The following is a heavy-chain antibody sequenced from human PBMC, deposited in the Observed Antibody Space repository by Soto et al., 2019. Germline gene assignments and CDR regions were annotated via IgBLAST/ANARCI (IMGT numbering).Heavy chain of an antibody. J-gene: IGHJ4*02. D-gene: IGHD3-3*01. Sequence: QVQLVQSGAEVKKPGASVKVSCKASGYTFTGYYMHWVRQAPGQGLEWMGWINPNSGGTNYAQKFQGWGTMTRDTSISTAYMELSRLRSDDTAVYYCARQYYDFWSGYSSPYYFDYWGQGTLVTVSS. V-gene: IGHV1-2*04. CDR2: INPNSGGT. CDR3: ARQYYDFWSGYSSPYYFDY. CDR1: GYTFTGYY.